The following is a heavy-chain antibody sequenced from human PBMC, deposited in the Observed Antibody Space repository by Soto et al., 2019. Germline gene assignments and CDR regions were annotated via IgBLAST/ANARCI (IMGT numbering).Heavy chain of an antibody. Sequence: ASVKVSCKASGGTFSSYTISWVRQAPGQGLEWMGRIIPILGIANYAQKFQGRVTITADKSTSTAYMELSSLRSEDTAVYYCARDDSRGGYNPAFDYWGQGTLVTVSS. CDR1: GGTFSSYT. J-gene: IGHJ4*02. V-gene: IGHV1-69*04. CDR2: IIPILGIA. D-gene: IGHD5-12*01. CDR3: ARDDSRGGYNPAFDY.